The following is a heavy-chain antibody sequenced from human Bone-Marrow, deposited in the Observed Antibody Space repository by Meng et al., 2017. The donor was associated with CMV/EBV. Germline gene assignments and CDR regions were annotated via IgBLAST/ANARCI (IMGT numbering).Heavy chain of an antibody. J-gene: IGHJ4*02. CDR3: ARQYLGVYYVFTY. Sequence: SETLSLTCDVSNYSITSSDYFWGWIRQPPGRGLEWIGTIHRTGRTYYNPSHVSRVAISVDTSKNQFSLNLNSVTAADTAVYYCARQYLGVYYVFTYWGQGTRVTVSS. CDR2: IHRTGRT. V-gene: IGHV4-38-2*01. CDR1: NYSITSSDYF. D-gene: IGHD3-3*01.